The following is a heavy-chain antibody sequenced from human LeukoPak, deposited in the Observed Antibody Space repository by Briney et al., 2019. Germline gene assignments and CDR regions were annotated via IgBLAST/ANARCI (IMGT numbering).Heavy chain of an antibody. CDR2: IYTSGST. V-gene: IGHV4-4*07. CDR3: VRVERGYSNLGYNYYYMDV. Sequence: PSETLSLTCTVSGGSISSYYWSWIRQPAGKGLEWIGRIYTSGSTNYNPSLKSRVTMSVDTSKNQFSLKLSSVTAADTAVYYCVRVERGYSNLGYNYYYMDVWGKGTTVTVSS. CDR1: GGSISSYY. J-gene: IGHJ6*03. D-gene: IGHD4-11*01.